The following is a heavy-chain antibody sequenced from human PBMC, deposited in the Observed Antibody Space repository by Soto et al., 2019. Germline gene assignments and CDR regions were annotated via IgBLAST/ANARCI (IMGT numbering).Heavy chain of an antibody. D-gene: IGHD3-16*01. CDR2: INPNSGGT. Sequence: QVHLIQSGAEVKKPGASVKVSCKASGYTFTESHIHWLRQAPGQGLEWMGWINPNSGGTNSPQKFLGRVTMTSDTSINTAYMELRRLTYDDTAVYYCAKGGRDGYNACGQGTLVTVSS. V-gene: IGHV1-2*02. J-gene: IGHJ5*02. CDR1: GYTFTESH. CDR3: AKGGRDGYNA.